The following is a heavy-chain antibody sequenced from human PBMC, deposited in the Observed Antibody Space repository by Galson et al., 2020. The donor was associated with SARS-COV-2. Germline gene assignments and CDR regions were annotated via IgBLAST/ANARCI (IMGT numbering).Heavy chain of an antibody. Sequence: SETLSLTCTVSGGSISSSSYYWGWIRQPPGQGLEWIGSIYYSGSTYYNPSLKSRVTISVDTSKNQFSLKLSSVTAADTAVYYCARPSETYYYDSSGYYRPGAFDIWGQGTMVTVSS. CDR2: IYYSGST. V-gene: IGHV4-39*01. J-gene: IGHJ3*02. CDR1: GGSISSSSYY. D-gene: IGHD3-22*01. CDR3: ARPSETYYYDSSGYYRPGAFDI.